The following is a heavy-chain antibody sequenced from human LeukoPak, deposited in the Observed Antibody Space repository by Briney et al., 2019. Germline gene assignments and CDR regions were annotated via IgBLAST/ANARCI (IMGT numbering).Heavy chain of an antibody. J-gene: IGHJ6*03. CDR1: RFTFNNYH. Sequence: PGGSLRLSCAASRFTFNNYHMNWVRQAPGKGLEWVSSISTRSTYIYYADSVKGRFTISRDNAKNSLDLQMNSLRAEDTALYYCARYTRGLGYMDVWGKGTTVTVSS. CDR2: ISTRSTYI. CDR3: ARYTRGLGYMDV. D-gene: IGHD3-10*01. V-gene: IGHV3-21*04.